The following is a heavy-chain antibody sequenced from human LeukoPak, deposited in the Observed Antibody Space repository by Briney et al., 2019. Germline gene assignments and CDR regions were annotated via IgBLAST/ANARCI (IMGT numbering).Heavy chain of an antibody. J-gene: IGHJ5*02. D-gene: IGHD6-19*01. CDR1: GGSISSGSYY. Sequence: SETLSLTCTVSGGSISSGSYYWSWIRQPAGKGLEWIGRIYTSGSTNYNPALKSRVTISVDTSKNQFSLKLSSVTAADTAVYYCAAGYSSTLLPWGQGTLVTVSS. V-gene: IGHV4-61*02. CDR3: AAGYSSTLLP. CDR2: IYTSGST.